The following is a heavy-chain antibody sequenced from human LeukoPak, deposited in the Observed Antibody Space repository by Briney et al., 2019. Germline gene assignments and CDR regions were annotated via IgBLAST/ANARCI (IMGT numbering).Heavy chain of an antibody. Sequence: GGSLRLSCAASGFTFSSYSMNWVRQAPGKGLEWVSSISSSSSYIYYAESVKGRFTISRDNAKNSLYLQMNSLRAEDTAVYYCARVGCSGGSCYHDAFDIWGQGTMVTVSS. CDR1: GFTFSSYS. V-gene: IGHV3-21*01. CDR2: ISSSSSYI. CDR3: ARVGCSGGSCYHDAFDI. J-gene: IGHJ3*02. D-gene: IGHD2-15*01.